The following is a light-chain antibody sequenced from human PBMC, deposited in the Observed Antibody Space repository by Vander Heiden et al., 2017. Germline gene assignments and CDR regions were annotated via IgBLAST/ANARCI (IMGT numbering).Light chain of an antibody. V-gene: IGKV3-11*01. CDR1: QSVSSY. CDR3: QQRSNWWT. CDR2: DAS. J-gene: IGKJ1*01. Sequence: EIVLTPSPATLSLSPGERATLSCRASQSVSSYLAWYQQKPGQAPRLLIYDASNRATGIPARFSGSGSGTDFTLTISSLEPEDFAVYYCQQRSNWWTFGQGTKVEIK.